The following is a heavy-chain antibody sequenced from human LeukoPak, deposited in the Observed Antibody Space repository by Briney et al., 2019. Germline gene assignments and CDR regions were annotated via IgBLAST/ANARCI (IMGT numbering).Heavy chain of an antibody. CDR1: GGSISSYY. J-gene: IGHJ4*02. D-gene: IGHD1-20*01. V-gene: IGHV4-59*01. Sequence: PSETLSLTCTVSGGSISSYYWSWIRQPPGKGLEWIGYIYYSGSTNYNPSLKSRITISVDTSKNQFSLKLSSVTAADTAVYYCARDNWNPPSFDYWGQGTLVTVSS. CDR2: IYYSGST. CDR3: ARDNWNPPSFDY.